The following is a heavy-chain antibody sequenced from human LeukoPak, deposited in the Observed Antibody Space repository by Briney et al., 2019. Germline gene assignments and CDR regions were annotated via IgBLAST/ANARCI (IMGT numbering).Heavy chain of an antibody. J-gene: IGHJ3*02. V-gene: IGHV1-2*02. Sequence: ASVKVSCKASGYTFTSYDINWVRQATGQGLEWMGWINPNSGGTNYAQKFQGRVTMTRDTSISTAYMELSRLRSDDTAVYYCARGTYYYDSSGYSGAFDIWGQGTMVTVSS. CDR1: GYTFTSYD. CDR3: ARGTYYYDSSGYSGAFDI. D-gene: IGHD3-22*01. CDR2: INPNSGGT.